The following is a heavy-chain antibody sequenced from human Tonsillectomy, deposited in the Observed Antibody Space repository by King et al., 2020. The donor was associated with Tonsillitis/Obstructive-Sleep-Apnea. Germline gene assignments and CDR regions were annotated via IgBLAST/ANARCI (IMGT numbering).Heavy chain of an antibody. J-gene: IGHJ4*02. Sequence: VQLQQWGAGLLKPSETLSLTCAVYGGSFSGYYWSWIRQPPGKGLEWIGEINHSGSTNYNPSLKSRLIISVDTSKNKFSLKLSSVTAADTAVYYCARVYGDYVGYYFDYWGQGTLVTVSS. V-gene: IGHV4-34*01. CDR3: ARVYGDYVGYYFDY. CDR1: GGSFSGYY. CDR2: INHSGST. D-gene: IGHD4-17*01.